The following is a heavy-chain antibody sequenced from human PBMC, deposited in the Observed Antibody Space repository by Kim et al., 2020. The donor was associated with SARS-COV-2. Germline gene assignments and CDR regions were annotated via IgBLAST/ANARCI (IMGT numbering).Heavy chain of an antibody. CDR1: GGSISSSSYY. J-gene: IGHJ4*02. D-gene: IGHD3-22*01. Sequence: SETLSLTCTVSGGSISSSSYYWGWIRQPPGKGLEWIGSIYYSGSTYYNPSLKSRVTISVDTSKNQFSLKLSSVTAADTAVYYCARADTTYYYDSSVHGGFDYWGQGTLVTVSS. CDR2: IYYSGST. V-gene: IGHV4-39*07. CDR3: ARADTTYYYDSSVHGGFDY.